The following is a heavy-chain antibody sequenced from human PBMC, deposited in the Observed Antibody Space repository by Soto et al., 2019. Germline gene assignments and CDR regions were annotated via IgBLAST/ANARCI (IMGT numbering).Heavy chain of an antibody. CDR1: GFTFDDYA. CDR2: INWNSGSI. J-gene: IGHJ4*02. CDR3: ANWGKSGSDF. Sequence: ESGGGLVQPGRSLRLSCAASGFTFDDYAMHWVRQVPGKGLEWVSGINWNSGSIGYGDSVKGRFAISRDNAKNSLHLQMNSLSAEDTAFYYCANWGKSGSDFWGQGTLVTVSS. D-gene: IGHD1-26*01. V-gene: IGHV3-9*01.